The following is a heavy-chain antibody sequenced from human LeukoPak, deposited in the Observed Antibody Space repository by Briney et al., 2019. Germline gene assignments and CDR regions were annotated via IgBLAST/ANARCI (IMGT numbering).Heavy chain of an antibody. D-gene: IGHD3-10*01. J-gene: IGHJ4*02. Sequence: ASVKASCKASGYTFTSYYMHWVRQAPGQGLEWMGIINPSGGSTSYAQTFQGKVTMTRDTSTSTVYMELRSLRSEDTAVYYCARGGRKGYYYGSGSYEFDYWGQGTLVTVSS. CDR1: GYTFTSYY. CDR3: ARGGRKGYYYGSGSYEFDY. CDR2: INPSGGST. V-gene: IGHV1-46*03.